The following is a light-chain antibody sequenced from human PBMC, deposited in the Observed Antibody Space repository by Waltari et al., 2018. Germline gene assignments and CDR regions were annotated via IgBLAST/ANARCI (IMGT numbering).Light chain of an antibody. V-gene: IGLV2-11*01. J-gene: IGLJ1*01. Sequence: QSALPQPRSVSGSPGQSVTISCTGTSSDIGAYNSVSWYQHHPGKAPKLIIYDVNNRPSGVPDRFSGSRSGYTASLTISGLQTADEADFYCCAYVGTSAHYVFGTGTKVTVL. CDR2: DVN. CDR3: CAYVGTSAHYV. CDR1: SSDIGAYNS.